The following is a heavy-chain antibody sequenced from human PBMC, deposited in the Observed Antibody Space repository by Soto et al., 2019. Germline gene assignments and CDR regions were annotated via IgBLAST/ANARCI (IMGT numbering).Heavy chain of an antibody. CDR1: GFSLSTYHMG. D-gene: IGHD4-17*01. V-gene: IGHV2-5*02. Sequence: QITLKESGPTLVRPAQTLTLTCDFSGFSLSTYHMGVAWIRQPPGKALEWLALIYWDDDKRYRPSLKDRLAISKDTSSNQVVLTITNIDPGDSATYFCARGGDYDLLTFDHWGPGTLVTVSS. CDR3: ARGGDYDLLTFDH. J-gene: IGHJ4*02. CDR2: IYWDDDK.